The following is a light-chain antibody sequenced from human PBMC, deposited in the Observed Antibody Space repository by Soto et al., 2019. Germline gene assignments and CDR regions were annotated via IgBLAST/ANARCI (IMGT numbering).Light chain of an antibody. J-gene: IGKJ1*01. CDR2: SAS. CDR3: LQDYQYPWT. Sequence: AIQMTQSPSSLSASVGDRVTITCRASQGIRNDLGWYQQKPGKAPKLLIYSASSLQSGVPSRFRGSGSGKDFTLTISCLQPDDFATYYCLQDYQYPWTFGQGTKVEIK. V-gene: IGKV1-6*01. CDR1: QGIRND.